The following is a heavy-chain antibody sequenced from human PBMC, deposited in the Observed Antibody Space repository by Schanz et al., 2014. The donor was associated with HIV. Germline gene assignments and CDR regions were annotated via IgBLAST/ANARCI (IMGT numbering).Heavy chain of an antibody. CDR3: AKGLRQWLVLGVSDY. D-gene: IGHD6-19*01. CDR2: IWYDGNKK. Sequence: QVKLVESGGGVVQPGRSLRLSCAASGFTFSSYGMHWVRQAPGKGLAWVAVIWYDGNKKYYADSVKGRFTIARDNSKNTLYLQMNSLRAEDTAVYYCAKGLRQWLVLGVSDYWGQGTLVTVSS. CDR1: GFTFSSYG. J-gene: IGHJ4*02. V-gene: IGHV3-33*06.